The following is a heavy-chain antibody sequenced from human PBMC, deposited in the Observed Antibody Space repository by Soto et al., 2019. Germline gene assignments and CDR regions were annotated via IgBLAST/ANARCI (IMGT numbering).Heavy chain of an antibody. CDR1: GGTFSSYA. J-gene: IGHJ5*02. D-gene: IGHD3-16*01. CDR2: IIPIFGTA. CDR3: ARVTVGDVTWMGT. Sequence: SVKVSCKASGGTFSSYAISWVRQAPGQGLEWMGGIIPIFGTANYAQKYQGRVTITADESTSTAYMELSSLRSEDTAVYYCARVTVGDVTWMGTWGQGTLVTVS. V-gene: IGHV1-69*13.